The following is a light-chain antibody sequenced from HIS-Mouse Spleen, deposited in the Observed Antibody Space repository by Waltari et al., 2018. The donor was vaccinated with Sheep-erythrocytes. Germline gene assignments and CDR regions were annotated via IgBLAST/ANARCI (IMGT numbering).Light chain of an antibody. V-gene: IGLV2-23*01. CDR3: CSYAGSSTPWV. CDR2: EGS. CDR1: SRDVGSYNL. J-gene: IGLJ3*02. Sequence: QSALTQPASVSGSPGQSITISCTGTSRDVGSYNLFSWYQQPPGKAPKLMLYEGSKRPAGVSNRFAGCKTGNTASLTISGLQAEDEADYYCCSYAGSSTPWVFGGGTKLTVL.